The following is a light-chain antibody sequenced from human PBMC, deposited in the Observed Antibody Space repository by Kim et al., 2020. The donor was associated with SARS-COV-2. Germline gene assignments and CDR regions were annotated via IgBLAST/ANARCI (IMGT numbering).Light chain of an antibody. J-gene: IGKJ2*01. V-gene: IGKV1-17*01. CDR3: LQSYSSPYT. Sequence: SASLGDRVPITFRSSQGIRNDLGWYQQKPGKAPKRLISAVSSLQSGVPSRFSGSGSGTEFTLTITSLQSEDFATYYCLQSYSSPYTFGQGTKLEI. CDR2: AVS. CDR1: QGIRND.